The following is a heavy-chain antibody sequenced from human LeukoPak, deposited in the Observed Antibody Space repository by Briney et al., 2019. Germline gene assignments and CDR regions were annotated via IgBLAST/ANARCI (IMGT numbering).Heavy chain of an antibody. CDR2: ISSSSSYI. Sequence: GGSLRLSCAASGFTFSSYSMNWVRQAPGKGLEWVSSISSSSSYIYYADSVKGRFTIPRDNAKNSLYLQMNSLRAEDTAVYYCAGGGSYLGYYFDYWGQGTLVTVSS. CDR3: AGGGSYLGYYFDY. J-gene: IGHJ4*02. V-gene: IGHV3-21*01. D-gene: IGHD1-26*01. CDR1: GFTFSSYS.